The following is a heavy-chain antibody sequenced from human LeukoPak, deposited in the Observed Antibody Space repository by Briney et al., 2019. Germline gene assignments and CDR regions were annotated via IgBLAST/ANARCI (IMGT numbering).Heavy chain of an antibody. CDR1: GGSISSGSYY. CDR3: ARDELSASNDY. J-gene: IGHJ4*02. D-gene: IGHD3-16*02. Sequence: SQTLSLTCTVSGGSISSGSYYWSWIRQPAGKGLEWIGRIYTSGSTNYNPSLKSRVTISVDTPKNQFSLKLSSVTAADTAVYYCARDELSASNDYWGQGTLVTVSS. V-gene: IGHV4-61*02. CDR2: IYTSGST.